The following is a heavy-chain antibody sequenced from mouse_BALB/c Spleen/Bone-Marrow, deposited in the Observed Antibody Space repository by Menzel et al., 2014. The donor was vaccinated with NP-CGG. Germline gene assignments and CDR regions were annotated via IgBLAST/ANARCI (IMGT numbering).Heavy chain of an antibody. CDR3: ARSLSVVTPMDY. Sequence: QVQRQQSGPELVRPGASVKISCKASGYEFSDSWMNWVKQRPGQGLEWIGRIYPGDGDSIYNGKFKGKATLTSDKFSSTAYMQLSSLTSVDSAVYFCARSLSVVTPMDYWGQGTPVTVSS. J-gene: IGHJ4*01. V-gene: IGHV1-82*01. D-gene: IGHD1-1*01. CDR2: IYPGDGDS. CDR1: GYEFSDSW.